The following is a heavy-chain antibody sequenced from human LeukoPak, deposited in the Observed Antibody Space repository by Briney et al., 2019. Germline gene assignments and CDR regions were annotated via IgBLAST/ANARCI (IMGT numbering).Heavy chain of an antibody. Sequence: PGGSLRLSCAASGFTLSSFDINWVRQAPGKGLEWVSFISSSGDTTQYADSVKGRFTISRDNSKNTLYLQMNSLRAEDTAVYYCAREQGYSSGPDAFDIWGQGTMVTVSS. J-gene: IGHJ3*02. V-gene: IGHV3-48*01. CDR3: AREQGYSSGPDAFDI. D-gene: IGHD6-19*01. CDR2: ISSSGDTT. CDR1: GFTLSSFD.